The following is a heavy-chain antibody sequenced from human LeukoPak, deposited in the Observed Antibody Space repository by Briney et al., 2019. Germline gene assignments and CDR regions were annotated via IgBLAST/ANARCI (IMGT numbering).Heavy chain of an antibody. D-gene: IGHD3-10*01. J-gene: IGHJ4*02. CDR1: GRSFNAYY. Sequence: SETLSLTCAVDGRSFNAYYWTWLRRSPGKGLQWLGYVHQTGGTNSNPALKSRLTMCVDTSTTRFSLKLTSVTAADTAVYYCATFHRRIVRGSFIILDYWGQGSLVAVSS. CDR3: ATFHRRIVRGSFIILDY. CDR2: VHQTGGT. V-gene: IGHV4-34*01.